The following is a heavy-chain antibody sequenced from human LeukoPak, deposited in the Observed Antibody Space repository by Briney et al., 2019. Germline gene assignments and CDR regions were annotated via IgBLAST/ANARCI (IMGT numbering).Heavy chain of an antibody. Sequence: SETLSLTCTVSGGSISSYYWSWIRQPPGKGLEWIGYIYYSGSTNYNPSLKSRVTISVDRSKNQFSLKLSSVTAADTAVYYCARASLYYGDYEYYFDYWGQGTLVTVSS. CDR3: ARASLYYGDYEYYFDY. CDR1: GGSISSYY. V-gene: IGHV4-59*12. D-gene: IGHD4-17*01. CDR2: IYYSGST. J-gene: IGHJ4*02.